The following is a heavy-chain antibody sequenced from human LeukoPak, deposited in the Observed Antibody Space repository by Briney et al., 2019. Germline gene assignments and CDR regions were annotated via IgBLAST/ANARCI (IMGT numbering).Heavy chain of an antibody. CDR3: AAEIGLELDI. CDR2: IYYSGST. V-gene: IGHV4-59*01. Sequence: SETLSLTCTVSGGSISSYYWSWIRQPPGKGLEWIGYIYYSGSTNYNPSLKSRVTISVDTSKNQFSLKLSSVTAADTAVYYCAAEIGLELDIWGQGTMVTVSP. J-gene: IGHJ3*02. D-gene: IGHD3-3*01. CDR1: GGSISSYY.